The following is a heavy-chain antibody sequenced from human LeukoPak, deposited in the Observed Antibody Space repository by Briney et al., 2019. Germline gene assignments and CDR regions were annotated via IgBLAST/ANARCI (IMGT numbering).Heavy chain of an antibody. CDR2: ISYDGSNK. J-gene: IGHJ4*02. V-gene: IGHV3-30*18. D-gene: IGHD5-18*01. CDR1: GFTFSSYS. Sequence: PGGSLRLSCAASGFTFSSYSMNWVRQAPGKGLEWVAVISYDGSNKYYADSVKGRFTISRDNSKNTLYLQMNSLRAEDTAVYYCAKGKEQLWFDYWGQGTLVTVSS. CDR3: AKGKEQLWFDY.